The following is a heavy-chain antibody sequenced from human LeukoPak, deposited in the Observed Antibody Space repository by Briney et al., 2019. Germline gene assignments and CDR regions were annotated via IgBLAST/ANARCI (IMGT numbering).Heavy chain of an antibody. CDR1: SGSIISNNDY. D-gene: IGHD6-13*01. Sequence: SETLSLTCSVSSGSIISNNDYWGWIRQPPGKGLEWIATIHYSGRTYYNPSLKRRGTISVDTSQNQVSLRLSSLTAADTAVYYCARADYSSTWSHDYYYMDVWGKGTTVTVSS. V-gene: IGHV4-39*07. CDR3: ARADYSSTWSHDYYYMDV. CDR2: IHYSGRT. J-gene: IGHJ6*03.